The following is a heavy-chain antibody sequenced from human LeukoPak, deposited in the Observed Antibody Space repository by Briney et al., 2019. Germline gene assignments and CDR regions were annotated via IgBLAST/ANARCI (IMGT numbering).Heavy chain of an antibody. CDR1: GFTFSSYS. V-gene: IGHV3-21*01. CDR3: ARGDPYGDYGVPSDY. J-gene: IGHJ4*02. CDR2: ISSSSSYI. Sequence: GGYLRLYCAASGFTFSSYSMNWVRQAPGKGLEWVSSISSSSSYIYYADSVKGRFTISRDNAKNSLYLQMNSLRAEDTAVYYCARGDPYGDYGVPSDYWGQGTLVTVYS. D-gene: IGHD4-17*01.